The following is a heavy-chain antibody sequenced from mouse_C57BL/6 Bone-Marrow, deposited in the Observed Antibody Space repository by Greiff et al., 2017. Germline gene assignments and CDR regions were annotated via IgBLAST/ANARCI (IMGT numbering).Heavy chain of an antibody. J-gene: IGHJ2*01. Sequence: QVQLQQPGAELVKPGASVKLSCKASGYTFTSYWMQWVKQRPGQGLEWIGEIDPSDSYTNYNQKFKGKATLTVETSSSTAYMQRSSLTSEDSAVYYCARDGYYHDYWGQGTTLTVSS. CDR3: ARDGYYHDY. CDR2: IDPSDSYT. V-gene: IGHV1-50*01. CDR1: GYTFTSYW. D-gene: IGHD2-3*01.